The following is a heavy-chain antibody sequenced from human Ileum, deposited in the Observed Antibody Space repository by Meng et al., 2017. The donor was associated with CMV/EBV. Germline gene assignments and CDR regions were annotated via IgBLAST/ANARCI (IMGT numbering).Heavy chain of an antibody. D-gene: IGHD6-19*01. CDR2: IYYSGST. J-gene: IGHJ4*02. V-gene: IGHV4-30-4*01. CDR1: GDSLSTGDYY. Sequence: QVQLTESGPVLVKPSQTLSLTCTVSGDSLSTGDYYWSWIRQPPGKGPEWIGYIYYSGSTLYNPSLKSPVTISLDKSKNQFSLRLRSVTAADTAVYFCAREGGGWYFDSWGQGTLVTVSS. CDR3: AREGGGWYFDS.